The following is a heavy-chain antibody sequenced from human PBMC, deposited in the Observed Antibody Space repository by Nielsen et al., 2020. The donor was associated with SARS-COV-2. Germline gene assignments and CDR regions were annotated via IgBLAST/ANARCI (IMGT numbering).Heavy chain of an antibody. D-gene: IGHD3-10*01. J-gene: IGHJ4*02. CDR2: IIPVSDIT. Sequence: SVKVSCKTSGGTFRSYAINWVRQAPGQGLEWMGGIIPVSDITTYAQKFLGRVTMTAEDSTRTAYMELTSLRSDDTAVYYCARGCGVFGISYGSGCYYFDYWGQGTLVTVSS. CDR3: ARGCGVFGISYGSGCYYFDY. V-gene: IGHV1-69*13. CDR1: GGTFRSYA.